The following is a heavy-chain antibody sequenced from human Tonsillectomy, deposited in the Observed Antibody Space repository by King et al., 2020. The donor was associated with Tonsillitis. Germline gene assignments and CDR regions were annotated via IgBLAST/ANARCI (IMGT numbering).Heavy chain of an antibody. V-gene: IGHV1-2*02. CDR3: ARARGGSYLFAY. CDR1: GYTFTGYY. CDR2: SNPNSGDT. D-gene: IGHD1-26*01. Sequence: VQLVQSGAEVKKPGAAGKGSCKASGYTFTGYYIHWVRQAPGQGLEWRGWSNPNSGDTDYAQKFQGRVTTTRDTFITTAYMDLSRLRSDDTALYYCARARGGSYLFAYWGQGTLVTVSS. J-gene: IGHJ4*02.